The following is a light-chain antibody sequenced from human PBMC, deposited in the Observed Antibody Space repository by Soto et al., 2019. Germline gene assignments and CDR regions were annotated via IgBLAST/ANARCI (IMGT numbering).Light chain of an antibody. CDR3: QQRSNWLT. CDR1: QSVNNN. V-gene: IGKV3-11*01. J-gene: IGKJ4*01. CDR2: GAS. Sequence: DMVMTQSPATLSVSPGERVTLSCRASQSVNNNLAWYQQKPGQAPRLLIYGASTRAAGIPARFSGSGSGTDFTLTISSLEPADFAVYYCQQRSNWLTFGGGTKVDI.